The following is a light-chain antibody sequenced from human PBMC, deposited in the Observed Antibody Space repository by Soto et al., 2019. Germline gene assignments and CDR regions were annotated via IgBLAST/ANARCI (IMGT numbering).Light chain of an antibody. CDR1: QSVSSN. Sequence: EIVMTQSPATLSVSPGERATLSCRASQSVSSNLAWYQQKPGQAPRLLIYGASTRATGIPARFSGSGSGTEFTLTISSLQSEDFAVYYCQQYNNSTWTFGHGTKVEI. V-gene: IGKV3-15*01. J-gene: IGKJ1*01. CDR2: GAS. CDR3: QQYNNSTWT.